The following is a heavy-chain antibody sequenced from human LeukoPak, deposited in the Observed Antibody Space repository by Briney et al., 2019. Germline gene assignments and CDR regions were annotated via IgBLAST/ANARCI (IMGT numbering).Heavy chain of an antibody. V-gene: IGHV4-4*07. CDR1: GGSMSGYY. CDR3: ARDRSAAYYRDYFDY. J-gene: IGHJ4*02. Sequence: PSETLSLTCSVSGGSMSGYYGSWIRQPAGKGLEWIGRIYSSESINYSPSLKSRVTMSVDTSKNRFYLKLTSVTAADTALYYCARDRSAAYYRDYFDYWGQGVLVTVSS. D-gene: IGHD3-22*01. CDR2: IYSSESI.